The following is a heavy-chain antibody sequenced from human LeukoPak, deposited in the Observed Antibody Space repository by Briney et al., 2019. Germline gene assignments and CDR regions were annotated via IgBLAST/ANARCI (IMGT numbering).Heavy chain of an antibody. D-gene: IGHD3-10*01. V-gene: IGHV3-64*01. CDR3: ANVLLWFGELLFDP. Sequence: GGSLRLSCAASGFTFSSYAMHWVRQAPGKGLEYVSSISSNGGSTYYASSVKGRFTISRDNSKNTLYLQMGSLRTEDTAVYYCANVLLWFGELLFDPWGQGTLVTVSS. CDR2: ISSNGGST. J-gene: IGHJ5*02. CDR1: GFTFSSYA.